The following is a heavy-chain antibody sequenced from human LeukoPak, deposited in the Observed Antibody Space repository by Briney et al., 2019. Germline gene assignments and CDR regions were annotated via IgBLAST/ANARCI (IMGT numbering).Heavy chain of an antibody. D-gene: IGHD3-22*01. V-gene: IGHV3-21*01. CDR1: GFTFSSYS. J-gene: IGHJ4*02. CDR2: ISSSSSYI. CDR3: RQYYYDSSGYYHTPFFDY. Sequence: GGSLRLSCAASGFTFSSYSMNWVRQAPGKGLEWVSSISSSSSYIYYADSVKGRFTISRDNAKNSLYLQMNSLRAEDTAVYYCRQYYYDSSGYYHTPFFDYWGQGTLVTVSS.